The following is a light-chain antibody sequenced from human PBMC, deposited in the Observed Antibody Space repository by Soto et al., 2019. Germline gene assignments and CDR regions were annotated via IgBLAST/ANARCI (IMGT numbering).Light chain of an antibody. CDR3: QQRSNWPRT. V-gene: IGKV1-5*01. CDR2: EAS. J-gene: IGKJ1*01. CDR1: QSISSW. Sequence: DIQMTQSPSTLSASVVDRVTITFRASQSISSWLAWYQQKPGKAPKLLIYEASSLESGVPSRFSGSGSGTEFTLTISSLEPEDFAVYYCQQRSNWPRTFGQGTKVDIK.